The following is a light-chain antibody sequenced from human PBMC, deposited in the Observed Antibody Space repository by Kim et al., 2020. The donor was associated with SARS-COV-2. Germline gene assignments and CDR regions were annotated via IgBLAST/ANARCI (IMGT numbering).Light chain of an antibody. V-gene: IGLV2-14*03. CDR1: GSDGDVLDR. CDR2: DVT. J-gene: IGLJ1*01. Sequence: QSALTQPASVSGSPGQSITMSCTGTGSDGDVLDRVSWYQQHPRKAPKLIIFDVTKRPSGVSDRFSGSRSANTASLTISGLQADDDGDYYCSSYTLDSTYVFGSGTKVTVL. CDR3: SSYTLDSTYV.